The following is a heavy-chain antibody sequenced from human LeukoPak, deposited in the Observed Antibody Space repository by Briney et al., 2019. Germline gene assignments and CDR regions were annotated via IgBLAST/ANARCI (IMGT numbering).Heavy chain of an antibody. CDR2: IKQDGSEK. Sequence: GGSLRLSCAASGFTFNSYWMSWVRQAPGKGLEWVANIKQDGSEKYYVDSVKGRFTISRDNAKNSLYLQMNSLRAEDTAVYYCAREGGFYDSSGYYLTFDYWGQGTLVTVSS. CDR3: AREGGFYDSSGYYLTFDY. CDR1: GFTFNSYW. J-gene: IGHJ4*02. D-gene: IGHD3-22*01. V-gene: IGHV3-7*01.